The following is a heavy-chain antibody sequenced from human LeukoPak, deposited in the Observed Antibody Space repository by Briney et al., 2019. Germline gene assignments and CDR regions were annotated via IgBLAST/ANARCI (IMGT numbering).Heavy chain of an antibody. J-gene: IGHJ4*02. CDR3: AKDIDYDSSGYSDY. Sequence: GGSLRLSCAASGFTFSSYWMHWVRQAPGKGLVWVSRINTDGSSTSYADSVKGRFTISRDNAKNSLYLQMNSLRAEDTALYYCAKDIDYDSSGYSDYWGQGTLVTVSS. V-gene: IGHV3-74*01. CDR1: GFTFSSYW. D-gene: IGHD3-22*01. CDR2: INTDGSST.